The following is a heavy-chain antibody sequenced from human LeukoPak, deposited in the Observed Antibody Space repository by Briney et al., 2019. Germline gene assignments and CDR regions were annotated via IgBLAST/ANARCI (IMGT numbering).Heavy chain of an antibody. V-gene: IGHV3-48*01. Sequence: GGSLRLSCVVSGFTFSSYSMNWVRQAPGKGLEWVSYISSSSRTIYYADSVKGRFTISRGNAKNSLYLQMNSLRAGDTAVYYCAREGWVPSDYWGQGTLVTVSS. CDR3: AREGWVPSDY. CDR1: GFTFSSYS. CDR2: ISSSSRTI. J-gene: IGHJ4*02. D-gene: IGHD3-10*01.